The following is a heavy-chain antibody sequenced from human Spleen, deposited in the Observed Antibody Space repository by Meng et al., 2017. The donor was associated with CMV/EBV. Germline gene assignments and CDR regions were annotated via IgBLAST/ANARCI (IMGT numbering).Heavy chain of an antibody. CDR2: NR. CDR1: ELSSGKYI. Sequence: GGSLRLSCAASELSSGKYISHWVRQAPGKGLEWVAGNRYYADSVRGRFIISRDISKNIVYLQIDNLRPDDTAVYYCTRSNAWGDDFYGMDVWGQGTTVTVSS. D-gene: IGHD7-27*01. CDR3: TRSNAWGDDFYGMDV. J-gene: IGHJ6*02. V-gene: IGHV3-30*03.